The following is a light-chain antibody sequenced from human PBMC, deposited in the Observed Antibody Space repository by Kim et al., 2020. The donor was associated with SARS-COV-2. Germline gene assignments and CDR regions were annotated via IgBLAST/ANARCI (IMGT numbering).Light chain of an antibody. Sequence: QSVLTQPPSASGTPGQRVTISCSGNTSNIGSSAVNWYQQLPKRAPKLLIYTDDQRPSGVPDRFSGSKSGTSASLAIRGLQSEDEAVYYCAAWADSLNAPVFGGGTQLTVL. V-gene: IGLV1-44*01. CDR1: TSNIGSSA. CDR2: TDD. CDR3: AAWADSLNAPV. J-gene: IGLJ3*02.